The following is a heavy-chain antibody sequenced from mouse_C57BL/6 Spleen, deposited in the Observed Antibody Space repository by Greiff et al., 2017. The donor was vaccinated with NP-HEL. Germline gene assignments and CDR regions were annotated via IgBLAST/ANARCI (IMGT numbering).Heavy chain of an antibody. CDR3: ARLDVGFAY. Sequence: EVQRVESGGDLVKPGGSLKLSCAASGFTFSSYGMSWVRQTPDKRLEWVATISSGGSYTYYPDSVKGRFTISRDNAKNTLYLQMSSLKSEDTAMYYCARLDVGFAYWGQGTLVTVSA. V-gene: IGHV5-6*01. J-gene: IGHJ3*01. CDR1: GFTFSSYG. CDR2: ISSGGSYT.